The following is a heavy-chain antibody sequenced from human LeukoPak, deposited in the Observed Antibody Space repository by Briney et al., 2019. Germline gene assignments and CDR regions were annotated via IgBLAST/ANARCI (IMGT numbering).Heavy chain of an antibody. Sequence: SETLSLTCTVSGGSISSYYWSWIRQPPGKGLEWIGYIYYSGSTNYNPSLKSRVTISVDTSKNQFSLKLSSVTAADTAVYYCARHGKVAVVYWYFDLWGRGTLVTVSS. CDR2: IYYSGST. CDR3: ARHGKVAVVYWYFDL. J-gene: IGHJ2*01. CDR1: GGSISSYY. D-gene: IGHD6-19*01. V-gene: IGHV4-59*08.